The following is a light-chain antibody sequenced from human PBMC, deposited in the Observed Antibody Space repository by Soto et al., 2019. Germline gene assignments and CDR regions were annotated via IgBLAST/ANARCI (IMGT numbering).Light chain of an antibody. CDR2: DAS. CDR1: QSVSFY. Sequence: EIVLTQSPATLSLSPGERATLSCRASQSVSFYLAWYQQKPGQAPGLLIYDASSRATGIPARFSGSGSGTDFTLTISSLEPEDFAVYYCQQRSNWPPYTFGQGTKLEIK. CDR3: QQRSNWPPYT. J-gene: IGKJ2*01. V-gene: IGKV3-11*01.